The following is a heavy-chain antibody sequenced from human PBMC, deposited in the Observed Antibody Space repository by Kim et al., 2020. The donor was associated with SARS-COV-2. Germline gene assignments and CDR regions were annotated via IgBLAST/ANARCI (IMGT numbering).Heavy chain of an antibody. D-gene: IGHD6-13*01. V-gene: IGHV4-59*09. J-gene: IGHJ6*02. Sequence: RVTISVDTSKNQFSLKLSSVTAADTAVYYCARGREHSSSWYDYYYYGMDVWGQGTTVTVSS. CDR3: ARGREHSSSWYDYYYYGMDV.